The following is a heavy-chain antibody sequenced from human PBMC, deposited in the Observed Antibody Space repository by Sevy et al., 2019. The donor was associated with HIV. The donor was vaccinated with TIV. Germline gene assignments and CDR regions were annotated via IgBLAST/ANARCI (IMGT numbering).Heavy chain of an antibody. CDR2: INVDGSST. V-gene: IGHV3-74*03. CDR3: ARVRKYDTGGPYGMDV. Sequence: GGSLRLSCVASEFTFNNYWMHWVRQAPGKGLVWVSHINVDGSSTTYADSVKGRFTVSRDNAKNTRYLQMNSLRAEDTAVYYCARVRKYDTGGPYGMDVWGKGTRSPSPQ. D-gene: IGHD2-8*02. CDR1: EFTFNNYW. J-gene: IGHJ6*04.